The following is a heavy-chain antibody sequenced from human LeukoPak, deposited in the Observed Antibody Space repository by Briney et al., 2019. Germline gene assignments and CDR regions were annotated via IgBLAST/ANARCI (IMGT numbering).Heavy chain of an antibody. J-gene: IGHJ6*02. Sequence: SETLSLTCSVSDGSINSYYWNWIRRPPGKGLEWIGYIYYNGNTNYSPSLKSRVTKSVDTSKNLFSLKVSSVTAADTAVYYCARGRSNYYGMDVWGQGTTVTVSS. V-gene: IGHV4-59*01. CDR1: DGSINSYY. CDR2: IYYNGNT. CDR3: ARGRSNYYGMDV. D-gene: IGHD1-26*01.